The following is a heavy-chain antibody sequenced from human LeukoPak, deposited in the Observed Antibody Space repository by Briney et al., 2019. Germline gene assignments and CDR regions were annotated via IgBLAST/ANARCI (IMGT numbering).Heavy chain of an antibody. D-gene: IGHD3-22*01. V-gene: IGHV3-49*04. CDR3: TRDDYYDSSGVHFDY. Sequence: GRSLRLSCTASGFTFGDYAMSWVRQAPGKGLEWVGFIRSKAYGGTTEYAASVKGRFTISRDDSKSIAYLQMNSLKTEDTAVYYCTRDDYYDSSGVHFDYWGQGTLVTVSS. CDR1: GFTFGDYA. CDR2: IRSKAYGGTT. J-gene: IGHJ4*02.